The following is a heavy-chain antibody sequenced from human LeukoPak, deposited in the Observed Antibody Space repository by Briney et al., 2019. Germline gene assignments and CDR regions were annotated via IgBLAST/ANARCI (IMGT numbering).Heavy chain of an antibody. J-gene: IGHJ4*02. Sequence: SETLSLTCTVSGGSISTYYWSWIRHPPGRGREWIGYIYYSGSTNYNPSLKSRVTFSVDTSKNQFSLKLISVTAADTAVYYCARVKGVVTAILDYWGQGTLVTVSS. V-gene: IGHV4-59*01. CDR2: IYYSGST. D-gene: IGHD2-21*02. CDR1: GGSISTYY. CDR3: ARVKGVVTAILDY.